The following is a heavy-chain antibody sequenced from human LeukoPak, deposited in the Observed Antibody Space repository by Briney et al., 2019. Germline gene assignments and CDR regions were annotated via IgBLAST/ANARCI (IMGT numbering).Heavy chain of an antibody. D-gene: IGHD5-18*01. V-gene: IGHV4-61*08. CDR3: AREGYSYGSGSYYCYYGMDV. CDR2: IYYSGST. Sequence: SQTLSLTCAVSGGSISSGGYSWSWIRQPPGKGLEWIGYIYYSGSTNYNPSLKSRVTISVDTSKNQFSLKLSSVTAADTAVYYCAREGYSYGSGSYYCYYGMDVWGQGTTVTVSS. J-gene: IGHJ6*02. CDR1: GGSISSGGYS.